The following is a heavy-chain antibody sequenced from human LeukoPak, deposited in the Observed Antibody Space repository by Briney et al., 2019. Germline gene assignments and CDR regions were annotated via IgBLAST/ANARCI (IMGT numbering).Heavy chain of an antibody. CDR3: AREDSSGYYSLFDY. Sequence: GGSLRLSCAASGFTFSSYAMHWVRQAPGKGLEWVAVISYDGSNKYYADSVKGRFTISRDDSKNTLYLQMNSLRAEDTAVYYCAREDSSGYYSLFDYWGQGTLVTVSS. D-gene: IGHD3-22*01. CDR2: ISYDGSNK. CDR1: GFTFSSYA. J-gene: IGHJ4*02. V-gene: IGHV3-30*04.